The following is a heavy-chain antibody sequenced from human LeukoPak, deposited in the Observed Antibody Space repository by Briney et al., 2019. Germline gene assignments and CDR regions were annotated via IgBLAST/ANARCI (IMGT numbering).Heavy chain of an antibody. V-gene: IGHV4-4*02. Sequence: SETLSLTCAVSGASISSGSWWSCVRPPPGKGLEWIGEIYHRGTTHYNPSLKSRVTISVDKSKNQFSLKLSSVTAADTPVFFCARFQSRGYSSGENFDYWGRGTLVTVSS. CDR3: ARFQSRGYSSGENFDY. D-gene: IGHD6-19*01. CDR2: IYHRGTT. CDR1: GASISSGSW. J-gene: IGHJ4*02.